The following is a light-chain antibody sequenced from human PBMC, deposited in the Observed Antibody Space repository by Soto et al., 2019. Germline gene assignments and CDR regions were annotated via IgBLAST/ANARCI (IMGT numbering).Light chain of an antibody. Sequence: EIVLTQSPCTLSLSPGERATLSCRASQSVTSNYLAWYQQRPGQAPRLIIYGASIRATGIPDTVSGSGSGTDFTLTISRLEPEDFAVYYCQQYGNSPWTFGQGTKVDIK. CDR1: QSVTSNY. CDR3: QQYGNSPWT. J-gene: IGKJ1*01. V-gene: IGKV3-20*01. CDR2: GAS.